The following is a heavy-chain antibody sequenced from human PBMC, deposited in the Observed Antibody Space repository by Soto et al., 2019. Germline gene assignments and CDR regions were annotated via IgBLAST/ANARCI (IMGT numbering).Heavy chain of an antibody. Sequence: EASVKVSCKASGYTFTSYAMHWVRQAPGQRLEWMGWINAGNGNTKYSQKFQGRVTITRDTSASTAYMELSSLRSEDTAVYYCARLFGESFYFDYWGQGTLVTVSS. J-gene: IGHJ4*02. V-gene: IGHV1-3*01. D-gene: IGHD3-10*02. CDR2: INAGNGNT. CDR3: ARLFGESFYFDY. CDR1: GYTFTSYA.